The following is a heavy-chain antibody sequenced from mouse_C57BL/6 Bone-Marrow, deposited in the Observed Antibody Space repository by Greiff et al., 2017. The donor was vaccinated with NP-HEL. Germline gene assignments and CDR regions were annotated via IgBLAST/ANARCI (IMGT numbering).Heavy chain of an antibody. Sequence: EVKLEESGPGLVKPSQSLSLTCSVTGYSITSGYYWNWIRQFPGNKLEWMGYISYDGSNNYNPSLKNRISITRDTSKNQFFLKLNSVTTEDTATYYCAILITTVVAKAMDYWGQGTSVTVSS. CDR1: GYSITSGYY. CDR3: AILITTVVAKAMDY. V-gene: IGHV3-6*01. J-gene: IGHJ4*01. CDR2: ISYDGSN. D-gene: IGHD1-1*01.